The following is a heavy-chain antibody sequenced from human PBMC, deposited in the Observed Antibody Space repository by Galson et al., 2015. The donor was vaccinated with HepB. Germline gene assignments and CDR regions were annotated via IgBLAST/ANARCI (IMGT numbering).Heavy chain of an antibody. D-gene: IGHD5-18*01. CDR2: ISVTSTET. Sequence: SLRLSCAATGFTFNDYAMTWVRQAPGKGLEWLSAISVTSTETHYADYVKGRFTISRDNFKNTVYLQMSSLRADDTAVYYCAKYRGNGYKDFRHWGQGTLVTVSS. CDR1: GFTFNDYA. V-gene: IGHV3-23*01. J-gene: IGHJ1*01. CDR3: AKYRGNGYKDFRH.